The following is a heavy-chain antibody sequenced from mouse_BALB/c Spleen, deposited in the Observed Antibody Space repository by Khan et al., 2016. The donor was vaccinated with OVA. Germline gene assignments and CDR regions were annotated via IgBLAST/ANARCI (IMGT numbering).Heavy chain of an antibody. CDR3: ARSGYGNPFAY. CDR2: INPNNGDS. J-gene: IGHJ3*01. D-gene: IGHD2-1*01. Sequence: QVPLKESGAELVKPGTSVKISCKASGYTFTSYYMYWVKQRPGQGLEWIGGINPNNGDSNFNEKFKSKATLTVDKSSSTAYMQLGVLKSEDSAVYYCARSGYGNPFAYWGQGTLVTVSA. CDR1: GYTFTSYY. V-gene: IGHV1S81*02.